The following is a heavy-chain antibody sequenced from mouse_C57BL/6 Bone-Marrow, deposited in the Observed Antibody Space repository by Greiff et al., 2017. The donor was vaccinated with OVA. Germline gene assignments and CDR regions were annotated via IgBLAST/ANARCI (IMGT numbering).Heavy chain of an antibody. V-gene: IGHV1-12*01. CDR3: ARGSNPGRDFDY. CDR1: GYTFTSYN. Sequence: QVQLQQSGAELVRPGASVKMSCKASGYTFTSYNMHWVKQTPRQGLEWIGAIYPGNGDTSYNQKFKGKATLTVDKSSSTAYMQLSSLTAEDSAVYCCARGSNPGRDFDYWGQGTTLTVSS. D-gene: IGHD2-5*01. CDR2: IYPGNGDT. J-gene: IGHJ2*01.